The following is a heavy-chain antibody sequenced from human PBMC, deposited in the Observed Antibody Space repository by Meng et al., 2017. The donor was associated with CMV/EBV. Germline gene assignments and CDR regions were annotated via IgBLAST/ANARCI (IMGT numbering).Heavy chain of an antibody. Sequence: KASGGTFSSYAISWVRQATGQGLEWMGGIIPIFGTANYAQKFQGRVTITTDESTSTAYMELSSLRSEDTAVYYCARGFWSGYLNWFDPWGQGTLVTVSS. V-gene: IGHV1-69*05. CDR3: ARGFWSGYLNWFDP. J-gene: IGHJ5*02. CDR1: GGTFSSYA. D-gene: IGHD3-3*01. CDR2: IIPIFGTA.